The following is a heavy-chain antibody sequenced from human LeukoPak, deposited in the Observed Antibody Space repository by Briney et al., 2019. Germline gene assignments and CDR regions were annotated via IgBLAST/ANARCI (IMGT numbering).Heavy chain of an antibody. V-gene: IGHV4-4*07. D-gene: IGHD2-21*02. CDR2: IHARGST. Sequence: SETLSLTCTVSGGSISSYYWTWIRQPAGKGPEWIGRIHARGSTNYNPPLKSRVNMSVDTSKNQFSLRLNSVTAADTAVYYCARVTDPRYNWFDPWGQGTLVTVSS. CDR1: GGSISSYY. J-gene: IGHJ5*02. CDR3: ARVTDPRYNWFDP.